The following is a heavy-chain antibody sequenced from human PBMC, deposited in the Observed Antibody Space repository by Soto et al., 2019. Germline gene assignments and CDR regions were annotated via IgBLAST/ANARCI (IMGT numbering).Heavy chain of an antibody. CDR2: IKQDESEK. V-gene: IGHV3-7*01. D-gene: IGHD2-2*01. CDR1: GFTFSSSW. J-gene: IGHJ5*02. Sequence: QLVESGGGLVQPGGSLRLSCAASGFTFSSSWMSWVRQAPGKGLEWVAIIKQDESEKYYVDSVKGRFTISRDNAKNSLYLQMNSLRAEDTAVYYCARDNLGGPEGNLRTSWYDPWGQGTLVTVSS. CDR3: ARDNLGGPEGNLRTSWYDP.